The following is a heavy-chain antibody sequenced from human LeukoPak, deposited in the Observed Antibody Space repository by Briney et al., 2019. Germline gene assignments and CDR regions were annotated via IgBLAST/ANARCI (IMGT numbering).Heavy chain of an antibody. CDR1: GFTFAEYT. D-gene: IGHD6-19*01. CDR2: ISWNGARI. Sequence: GGSLRLSSAASGFTFAEYTMHWVRQAPGKGLEWVSLISWNGARIHYGDSVKGRFTISRDNSKNSLYLQMNSLRTEDTALYYCVKDLVAASENVRGWYPMDYWGQGTLVTVSS. V-gene: IGHV3-43*01. J-gene: IGHJ4*02. CDR3: VKDLVAASENVRGWYPMDY.